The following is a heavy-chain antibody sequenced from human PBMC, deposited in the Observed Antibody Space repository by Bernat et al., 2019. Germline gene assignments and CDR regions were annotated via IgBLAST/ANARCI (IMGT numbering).Heavy chain of an antibody. V-gene: IGHV3-48*03. CDR3: ARVRSCTGCPEDYNWFDP. Sequence: EVQLVESGGGLVQPGGSLRLSCAASGFTFSSYEMNWVRQAPGKGLEWVSYISSSGSTIYYADSVKGRFTIASDNAKNSLYLQMNSLGAEDTAVYYCARVRSCTGCPEDYNWFDPWGQGTLVTVSS. CDR1: GFTFSSYE. D-gene: IGHD2-8*02. CDR2: ISSSGSTI. J-gene: IGHJ5*02.